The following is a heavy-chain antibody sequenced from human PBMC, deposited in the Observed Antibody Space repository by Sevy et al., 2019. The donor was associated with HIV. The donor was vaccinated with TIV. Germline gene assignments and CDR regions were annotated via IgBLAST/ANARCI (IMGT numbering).Heavy chain of an antibody. CDR1: GYSFTGYY. J-gene: IGHJ3*02. D-gene: IGHD2-21*02. CDR2: INPNTSDT. CDR3: TRDFLAVTSIPSDAFDI. Sequence: ASVKVSCKASGYSFTGYYMNWVRQAPGQGLEWMGWINPNTSDTTYSETFEGRVTMTRDSSLSTAYLELRGLRSDDTAVYYCTRDFLAVTSIPSDAFDIWGQGTLVTVSS. V-gene: IGHV1-2*02.